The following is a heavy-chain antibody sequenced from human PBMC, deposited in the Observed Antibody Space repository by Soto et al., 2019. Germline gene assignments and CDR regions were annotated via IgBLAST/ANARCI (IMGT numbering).Heavy chain of an antibody. V-gene: IGHV3-72*01. CDR1: GFTFSDHY. CDR2: SRNKANSYST. CDR3: ARFSGSYTRGLDY. J-gene: IGHJ4*02. D-gene: IGHD1-26*01. Sequence: EVQLVESGGGLVQPVGSLRRSCAASGFTFSDHYMDWVRQAPGKGLEWVGRSRNKANSYSTDYAASVKGRFTISRDESKNSLYLQMNSLKTEDTAVYYCARFSGSYTRGLDYWGQGTLVTVSS.